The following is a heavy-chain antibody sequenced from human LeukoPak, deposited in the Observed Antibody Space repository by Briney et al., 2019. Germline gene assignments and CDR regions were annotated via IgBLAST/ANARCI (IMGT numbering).Heavy chain of an antibody. D-gene: IGHD5-12*01. CDR3: AKSSRGYVSSFDY. J-gene: IGHJ4*02. Sequence: GGSLRLSCAASGFTFSSYAMSWVRHAPGKGLELVSAISSSGGSTYYADSVKGRFTISRANSKNTLYLQMNSLRAEDTAVYSCAKSSRGYVSSFDYWGQGTLVTVSS. CDR2: ISSSGGST. V-gene: IGHV3-23*01. CDR1: GFTFSSYA.